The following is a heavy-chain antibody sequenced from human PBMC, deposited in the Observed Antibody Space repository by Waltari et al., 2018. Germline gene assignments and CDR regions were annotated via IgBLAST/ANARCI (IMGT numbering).Heavy chain of an antibody. CDR2: INSDGSKT. CDR3: VRDEIGEMGTISDAFAL. Sequence: EDQLVESGGGLFQLGGSLRLSCEASGFEFRTYWTHWFRQSPGKGLALVSRINSDGSKTNYADAVKGRFTLSRDNVRNTLCLQMNSLGAEDTAIYYCVRDEIGEMGTISDAFALWGQGTMVTVS. V-gene: IGHV3-74*01. D-gene: IGHD7-27*01. J-gene: IGHJ3*01. CDR1: GFEFRTYW.